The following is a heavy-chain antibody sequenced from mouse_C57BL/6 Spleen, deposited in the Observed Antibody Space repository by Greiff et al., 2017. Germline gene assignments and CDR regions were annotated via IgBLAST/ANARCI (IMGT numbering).Heavy chain of an antibody. D-gene: IGHD2-1*01. Sequence: LVESGAELARPGASVKMSCKASGYTFTSYTMHWVKQRPGQGLEWIGYINPSSGYTKYNQKFKDKATLTADKSSSTAYMQLSSLTSEDSAVYYCARTYGNYVFDYWGQGTTLTVSS. V-gene: IGHV1-4*01. CDR3: ARTYGNYVFDY. J-gene: IGHJ2*01. CDR2: INPSSGYT. CDR1: GYTFTSYT.